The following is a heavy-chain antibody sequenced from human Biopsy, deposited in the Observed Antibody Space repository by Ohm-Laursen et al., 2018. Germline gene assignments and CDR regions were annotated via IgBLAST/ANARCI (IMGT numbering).Heavy chain of an antibody. CDR3: AKDRYPSSWHYYYGMDV. V-gene: IGHV3-74*01. Sequence: SLRLSCAASGFTFNNSWMHWVRQVPGKGLVWVSRVNIDGNITNYADSAKGRFTISRDNARNTLYLQMDSLRSEDTALYYCAKDRYPSSWHYYYGMDVWGQGTTVTVSS. D-gene: IGHD6-13*01. J-gene: IGHJ6*02. CDR1: GFTFNNSW. CDR2: VNIDGNIT.